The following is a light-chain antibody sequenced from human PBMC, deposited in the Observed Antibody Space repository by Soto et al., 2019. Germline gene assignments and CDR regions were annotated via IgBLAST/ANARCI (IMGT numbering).Light chain of an antibody. Sequence: VLPQSPATLSLSPGERATLSCRASQSVSRYLAWYQQKPGQAPRLLIYDASTRATGIPARFSGSGSGTEFTLTISSLHSEDFAVYYCQQYNNWPPWTFGRGTKVDIK. J-gene: IGKJ1*01. CDR3: QQYNNWPPWT. CDR2: DAS. V-gene: IGKV3-15*01. CDR1: QSVSRY.